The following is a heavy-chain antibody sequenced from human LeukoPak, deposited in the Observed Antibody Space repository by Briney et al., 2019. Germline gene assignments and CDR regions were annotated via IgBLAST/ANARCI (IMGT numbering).Heavy chain of an antibody. J-gene: IGHJ2*01. CDR3: ARDGNSSSWPYFDL. Sequence: SGTLSLTCAVSGGSISSSNWWSWVRQPPGKGLEWIGEIYHSGSTNYNPSLKSRVTISVDKSKNQFSLKLSSVTAADTAVYYCARDGNSSSWPYFDLWGRGTLVTVSS. D-gene: IGHD6-13*01. CDR2: IYHSGST. V-gene: IGHV4-4*02. CDR1: GGSISSSNW.